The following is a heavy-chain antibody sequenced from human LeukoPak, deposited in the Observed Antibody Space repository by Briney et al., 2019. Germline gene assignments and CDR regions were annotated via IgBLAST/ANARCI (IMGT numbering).Heavy chain of an antibody. J-gene: IGHJ4*02. CDR3: ARDRGYSSFYY. V-gene: IGHV3-7*01. D-gene: IGHD4-23*01. CDR1: AFTFSSYW. CDR2: IKEDGSEI. Sequence: GGSLRLSCEASAFTFSSYWMSWVRLAPGKGLEWVANIKEDGSEINYVDSVKGRFTISRDNAKNSLFLQMNSLRVEDTAVYYCARDRGYSSFYYWGQGTLVNVSS.